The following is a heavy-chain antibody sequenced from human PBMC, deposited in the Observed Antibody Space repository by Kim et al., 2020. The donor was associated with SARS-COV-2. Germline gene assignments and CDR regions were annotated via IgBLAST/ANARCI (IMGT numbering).Heavy chain of an antibody. CDR2: IASSGGRT. CDR1: GFIFSSYA. Sequence: GGSLRLSCAASGFIFSSYAMSWVRQAPGKGLEWVSSIASSGGRTYSADSVKGRFTISRDNSKNTLYLQMNSLRVEDTAVYYCAKTIRDTDYQFDYWGQGTLVTVSS. V-gene: IGHV3-23*01. J-gene: IGHJ4*02. CDR3: AKTIRDTDYQFDY. D-gene: IGHD4-17*01.